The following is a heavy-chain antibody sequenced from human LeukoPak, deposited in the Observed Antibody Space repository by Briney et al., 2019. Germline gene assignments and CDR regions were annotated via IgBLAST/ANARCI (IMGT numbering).Heavy chain of an antibody. D-gene: IGHD6-13*01. CDR2: IKQDGSEK. J-gene: IGHJ4*02. CDR3: ARGRWLDY. CDR1: GFTFSNYY. V-gene: IGHV3-7*04. Sequence: GGSLRLSCAASGFTFSNYYMSWVRQAPGKGLEWVANIKQDGSEKYSVDSVKGRFTISRDNAKNSLFPQMNSLRAEDTAVYYCARGRWLDYWGQGTLVTVSS.